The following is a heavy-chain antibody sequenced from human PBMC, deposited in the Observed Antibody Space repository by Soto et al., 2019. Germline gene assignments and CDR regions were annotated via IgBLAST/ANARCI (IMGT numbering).Heavy chain of an antibody. CDR1: GGTFSSYA. D-gene: IGHD6-13*01. Sequence: SVKVSCKASGGTFSSYAISWVRQAPGQGLEWMGGNIPIFGTANYAQKFQGRVTITADESTSTAYMELSSLRSEDTAVYYCARAAPEMAKNPRAQYFQHWGQGTLVTVSS. CDR2: NIPIFGTA. J-gene: IGHJ1*01. V-gene: IGHV1-69*13. CDR3: ARAAPEMAKNPRAQYFQH.